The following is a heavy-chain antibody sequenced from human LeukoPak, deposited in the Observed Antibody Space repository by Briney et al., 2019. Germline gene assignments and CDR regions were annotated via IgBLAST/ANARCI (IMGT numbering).Heavy chain of an antibody. CDR1: GYTFTGYY. Sequence: GTVRVSCKASGYTFTGYYMHWGRQAPGQGLGWMGWINLNSGGTNYAQKFQGRVTMTRDTSISTAYMEWSRLRSDDTAVYYCARGIYYYDSSGRNEYFQHWGQGTLVTVPS. CDR2: INLNSGGT. CDR3: ARGIYYYDSSGRNEYFQH. J-gene: IGHJ1*01. V-gene: IGHV1-2*02. D-gene: IGHD3-22*01.